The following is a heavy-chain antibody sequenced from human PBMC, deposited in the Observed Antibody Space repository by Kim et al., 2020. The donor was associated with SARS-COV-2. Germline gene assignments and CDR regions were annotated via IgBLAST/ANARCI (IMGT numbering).Heavy chain of an antibody. CDR3: ARQVFYCSSTSCYATTYSSGWYESAFDI. J-gene: IGHJ3*02. Sequence: ETLSLTCTVSGGSISSSSYYWGWIRQPPGKGLEWIGSIYYSGSTYYNPSLKSRVTISVDTSKNQFSLKLSSVTAADTAVYYCARQVFYCSSTSCYATTYSSGWYESAFDIWGQGTMVTVSS. CDR1: GGSISSSSYY. V-gene: IGHV4-39*01. CDR2: IYYSGST. D-gene: IGHD2-2*01.